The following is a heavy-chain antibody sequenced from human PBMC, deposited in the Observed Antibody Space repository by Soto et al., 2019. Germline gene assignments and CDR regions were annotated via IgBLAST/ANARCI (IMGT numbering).Heavy chain of an antibody. V-gene: IGHV1-69*01. J-gene: IGHJ4*02. CDR3: ARSYDILTPFDS. Sequence: QVQLVQSGAEVKKPGSSMKVSCKASGGTFSSYAMSWVRQSPGQGLEWMGRIIPMFDIINYAQNFQGRLTITAGESTSTAYMELSSLRSDDTAMYYCARSYDILTPFDSWGQGTLVTVSS. D-gene: IGHD3-9*01. CDR1: GGTFSSYA. CDR2: IIPMFDII.